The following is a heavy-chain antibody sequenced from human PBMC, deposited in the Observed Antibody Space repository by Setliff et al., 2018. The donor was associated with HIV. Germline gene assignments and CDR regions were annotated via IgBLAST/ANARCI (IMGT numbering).Heavy chain of an antibody. CDR3: ARVRYCSGGSCYGGEYWFDP. CDR1: GYTFTSYY. D-gene: IGHD2-15*01. Sequence: GASVKVSCKASGYTFTSYYIHWVRQAPGQGLEWMGVIHPSGGSTSYAQSFQDRVTMTRDTSTSTVYMELSSLRSEDTAVYYCARVRYCSGGSCYGGEYWFDPWGQGTLVTSPQ. J-gene: IGHJ5*02. CDR2: IHPSGGST. V-gene: IGHV1-46*01.